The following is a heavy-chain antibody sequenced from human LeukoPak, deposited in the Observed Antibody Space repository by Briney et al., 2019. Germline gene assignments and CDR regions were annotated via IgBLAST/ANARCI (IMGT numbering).Heavy chain of an antibody. J-gene: IGHJ4*02. CDR2: IYYSGST. Sequence: SETLSLTCTVSGGSISGYYWSWIRQPPGKGLEWIGYIYYSGSTNYNPSLKSRVTISVDTSKNQFSLKLSSVTAADTAVYYRARERVAVAGRTIDYWGQGTLVTVSS. CDR3: ARERVAVAGRTIDY. D-gene: IGHD6-19*01. V-gene: IGHV4-59*01. CDR1: GGSISGYY.